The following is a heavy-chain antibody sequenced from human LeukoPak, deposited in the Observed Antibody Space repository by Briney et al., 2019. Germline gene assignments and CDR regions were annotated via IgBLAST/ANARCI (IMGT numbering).Heavy chain of an antibody. CDR3: ATPGPDWGDAFDI. CDR1: GYSVMELS. D-gene: IGHD3/OR15-3a*01. J-gene: IGHJ3*02. Sequence: ASVKVSCKVSGYSVMELSMHWVRQAPGKGLEWMGGFDPEDGETIYAQKFQGRVTMTEDTSTDTAYMELSSLRSEDTAVYYCATPGPDWGDAFDIWGQGRMVTVSS. CDR2: FDPEDGET. V-gene: IGHV1-24*01.